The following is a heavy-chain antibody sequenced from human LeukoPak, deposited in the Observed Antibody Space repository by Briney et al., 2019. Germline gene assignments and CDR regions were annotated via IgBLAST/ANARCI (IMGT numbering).Heavy chain of an antibody. Sequence: GASLQISCKGSGSTFTNYWIGWVRQLPGKGLEFMGIIYPGDSDTRYSPSFQGQVTISVDKSINTAYLQWSSLKASDSAMYYCARAGYSNRWDGVDYWGQGTLVTVSS. J-gene: IGHJ4*02. CDR1: GSTFTNYW. D-gene: IGHD2/OR15-2a*01. CDR3: ARAGYSNRWDGVDY. V-gene: IGHV5-51*01. CDR2: IYPGDSDT.